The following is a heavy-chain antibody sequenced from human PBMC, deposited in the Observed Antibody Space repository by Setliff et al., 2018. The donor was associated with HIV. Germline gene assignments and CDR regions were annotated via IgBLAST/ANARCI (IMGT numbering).Heavy chain of an antibody. J-gene: IGHJ4*02. D-gene: IGHD4-17*01. CDR3: ARAYPYGDYLDY. V-gene: IGHV4-34*01. CDR1: GGSFSNYY. CDR2: LSPSGTT. Sequence: PSETLSLTCTVYGGSFSNYYTNWIRQPPGKGLEWIGELSPSGTTRSNPSLQSRVTISVDTSKNQFSLKLSSVTAADTAVYYCARAYPYGDYLDYWGQGTLVTVSS.